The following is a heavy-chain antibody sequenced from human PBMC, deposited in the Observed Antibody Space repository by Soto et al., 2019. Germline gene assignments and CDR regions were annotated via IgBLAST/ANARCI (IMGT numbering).Heavy chain of an antibody. CDR1: GGTFSSYA. CDR2: IIPIFGTA. CDR3: ARDRNPTYYYDSSGYSGGCYFDY. D-gene: IGHD3-22*01. J-gene: IGHJ4*02. V-gene: IGHV1-69*01. Sequence: QVQLVQSGAEVKKPGSSVKVSCKASGGTFSSYAISWVRQAPGQGLEWMGGIIPIFGTANYAQKFKGRVTITADESTRTAYMDLSSLRSEETAVYYYARDRNPTYYYDSSGYSGGCYFDYWGQGTLVTVSS.